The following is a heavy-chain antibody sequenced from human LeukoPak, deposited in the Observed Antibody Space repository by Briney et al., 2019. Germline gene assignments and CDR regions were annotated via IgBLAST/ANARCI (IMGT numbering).Heavy chain of an antibody. Sequence: PGRSLRLSCEASGISFNMYGMHWVRQAPGKGLEWVAFTNYDGSDRCYADSVKGRFTVSRDNPKNTLYLQMNSLRTEDTAVYYCAKDLADRYSLEYWGQGTMVTVPS. J-gene: IGHJ4*02. D-gene: IGHD2-15*01. CDR2: TNYDGSDR. CDR1: GISFNMYG. V-gene: IGHV3-30*02. CDR3: AKDLADRYSLEY.